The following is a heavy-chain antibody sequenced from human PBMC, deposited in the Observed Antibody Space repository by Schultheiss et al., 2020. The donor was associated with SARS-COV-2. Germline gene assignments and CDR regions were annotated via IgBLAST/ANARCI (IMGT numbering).Heavy chain of an antibody. V-gene: IGHV1-3*01. CDR1: GYTFTSYA. Sequence: ASVKVSCKASGYTFTSYAMHWVRQAPGQRLEWMGWINAGNGNTKYSEKFQGRVTITSDTSASTAYMELSSLRSEDTAVYYCARDKGYSSGWPYNWFDPWGQGTLVTVSS. CDR3: ARDKGYSSGWPYNWFDP. J-gene: IGHJ5*02. CDR2: INAGNGNT. D-gene: IGHD6-19*01.